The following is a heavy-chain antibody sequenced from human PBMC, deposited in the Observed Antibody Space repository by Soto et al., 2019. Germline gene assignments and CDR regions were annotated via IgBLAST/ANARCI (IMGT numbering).Heavy chain of an antibody. D-gene: IGHD2-15*01. CDR3: AKDLGGYCSGGSCHNPDY. Sequence: QVPLVESGGGVVQPGRSLRLSCAASGFTFSSYGMHWVRQAPGKGLEWVAVISYDGSNKYYADSEKGRFTISRDNSKNTLYLQMNSVRAEETAVYYCAKDLGGYCSGGSCHNPDYWGQGTLVTVSS. CDR2: ISYDGSNK. CDR1: GFTFSSYG. V-gene: IGHV3-30*18. J-gene: IGHJ4*02.